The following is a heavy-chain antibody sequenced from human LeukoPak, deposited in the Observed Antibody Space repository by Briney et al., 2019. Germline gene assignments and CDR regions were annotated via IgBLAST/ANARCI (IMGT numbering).Heavy chain of an antibody. J-gene: IGHJ4*02. CDR3: ARHSSIVVVPAPDDY. V-gene: IGHV5-51*01. CDR1: GYSFTSYW. Sequence: GESLKISCKGSGYSFTSYWIGWVRQLPGIGLEWMGIIYPGDSDTRYSPSFQGQVTISADKSISTAYLQWSSLKASDTAMYYCARHSSIVVVPAPDDYWGQGTLVTVSS. CDR2: IYPGDSDT. D-gene: IGHD2-2*01.